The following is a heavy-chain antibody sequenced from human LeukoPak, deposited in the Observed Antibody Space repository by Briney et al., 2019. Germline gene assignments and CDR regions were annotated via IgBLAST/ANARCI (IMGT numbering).Heavy chain of an antibody. D-gene: IGHD6-6*01. J-gene: IGHJ4*02. CDR2: IKQDGSQI. CDR1: GFTFTNYW. CDR3: ARIGYSSSSFDF. Sequence: PGGSLRLSCAAPGFTFTNYWMTWVRQTPGKGLEWVANIKQDGSQIFYVDSVKGRFTISRDSAKSSVYLQMNNVRAEDTAVYHCARIGYSSSSFDFWGQGTLVTVSS. V-gene: IGHV3-7*01.